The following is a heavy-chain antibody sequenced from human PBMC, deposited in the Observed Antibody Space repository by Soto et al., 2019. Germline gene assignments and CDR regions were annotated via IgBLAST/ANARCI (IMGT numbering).Heavy chain of an antibody. CDR3: ATFVGATTVTRGSPRDY. J-gene: IGHJ4*02. CDR1: GGSFSGYH. Sequence: VQLQQWGAGLLKPSETLSLTCAVYGGSFSGYHWSWFRQPPGKGLEWIGEINPSGSINYNPSLKSRVTISGDTSKNQFSLNLSSVTAADTAVYYCATFVGATTVTRGSPRDYWGQGTLVTVSS. V-gene: IGHV4-34*01. D-gene: IGHD4-4*01. CDR2: INPSGSI.